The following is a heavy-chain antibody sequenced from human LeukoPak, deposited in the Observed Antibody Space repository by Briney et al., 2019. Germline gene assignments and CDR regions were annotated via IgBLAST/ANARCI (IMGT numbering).Heavy chain of an antibody. J-gene: IGHJ6*03. CDR2: IYYSGST. D-gene: IGHD6-6*01. CDR1: GGPISIHY. Sequence: PSETLSLTCTVSGGPISIHYWSWIRQPPGKGLEWIGYIYYSGSTNYNPSLKSRVTISVDTSKNQFSLKLSSVTAADTAVYYCARSIAARRGYYYYYYMDVWGKGTTVTVSS. CDR3: ARSIAARRGYYYYYYMDV. V-gene: IGHV4-59*11.